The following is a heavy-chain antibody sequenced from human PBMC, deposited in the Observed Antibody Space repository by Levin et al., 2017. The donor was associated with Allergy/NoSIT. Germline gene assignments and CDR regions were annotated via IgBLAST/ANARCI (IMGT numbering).Heavy chain of an antibody. J-gene: IGHJ3*02. V-gene: IGHV3-30*04. CDR1: GFTFSIYS. Sequence: GGSLRLSCAASGFTFSIYSLDWVRQAPGKGLEWVALISYDGNNKSYADSVKGRFTISRDNSKKTLFLQMNSLRVEDTAVYFCGRDFLLLGSDHAFDIWGQGTMVTVS. CDR3: GRDFLLLGSDHAFDI. CDR2: ISYDGNNK. D-gene: IGHD2-15*01.